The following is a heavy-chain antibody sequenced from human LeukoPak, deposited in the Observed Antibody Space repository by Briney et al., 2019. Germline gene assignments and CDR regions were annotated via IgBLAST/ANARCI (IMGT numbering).Heavy chain of an antibody. CDR1: GYTFTGYY. CDR2: INPNSGGT. D-gene: IGHD2-15*01. Sequence: ASVKVSCKASGYTFTGYYMHWVRQAPGQGLEWVGWINPNSGGTNYVQKFQGRVTMTRDTSISTAYMELSRLRSDDTAVYYCARDSVYCSGGSCYLKYWFDPWGQGTLVTVSS. J-gene: IGHJ5*02. V-gene: IGHV1-2*02. CDR3: ARDSVYCSGGSCYLKYWFDP.